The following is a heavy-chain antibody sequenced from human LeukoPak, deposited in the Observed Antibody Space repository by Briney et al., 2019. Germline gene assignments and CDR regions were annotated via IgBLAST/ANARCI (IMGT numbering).Heavy chain of an antibody. D-gene: IGHD3-22*01. J-gene: IGHJ3*02. CDR2: IYRNGGA. Sequence: SETVSLTCTVSDYSISSGYYWGWIRQPPGKGLEWIGSIYRNGGAYYNPSLKSRVTISVDTSKNQFSLKLSSVTAADTAVYYCARESYYDSSGYSHDAFDIWGQGTMVTVSS. V-gene: IGHV4-38-2*02. CDR1: DYSISSGYY. CDR3: ARESYYDSSGYSHDAFDI.